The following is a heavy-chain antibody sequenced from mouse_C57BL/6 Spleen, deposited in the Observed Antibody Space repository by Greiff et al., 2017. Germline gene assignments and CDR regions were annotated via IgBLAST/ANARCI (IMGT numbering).Heavy chain of an antibody. CDR2: INPSTGGT. CDR3: ASITTVVARGFYYAMDY. Sequence: VQLQQSGPELVKPGASVKISCKASGYSFTGYYMNWVKQSPDKSLEWIGEINPSTGGTTYNQKFKDKATLTVDKSSSTAYMQLKRLTSEDSAVYYCASITTVVARGFYYAMDYWGQGTSVTVSS. V-gene: IGHV1-42*01. D-gene: IGHD1-1*01. J-gene: IGHJ4*01. CDR1: GYSFTGYY.